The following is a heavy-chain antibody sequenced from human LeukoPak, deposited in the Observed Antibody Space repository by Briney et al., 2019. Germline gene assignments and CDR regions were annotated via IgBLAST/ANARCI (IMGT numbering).Heavy chain of an antibody. D-gene: IGHD3-10*01. J-gene: IGHJ4*02. CDR2: ISSTSRTK. CDR3: ARDPNYAGSGLNFDY. CDR1: GFALSSYS. Sequence: GGSLRLSCVASGFALSSYSMNWVRQAPGKGLEWISYISSTSRTKYYVDSVKGRFTISRDNAKNSLYLQMNTLRDEDTAIYYRARDPNYAGSGLNFDYWGRGVLVTVSS. V-gene: IGHV3-48*02.